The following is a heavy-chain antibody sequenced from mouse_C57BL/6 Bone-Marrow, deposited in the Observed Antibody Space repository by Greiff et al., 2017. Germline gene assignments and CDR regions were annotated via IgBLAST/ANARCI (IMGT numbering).Heavy chain of an antibody. CDR1: GYAFSSYW. CDR3: ANRSVDV. V-gene: IGHV1-80*01. Sequence: QVQLQQSGAELVKPGASVKISCKASGYAFSSYWMHWVKQRPGKGLEWIGQIYPGDGDTNYNGKFKGKATLTADKSSSTAYMQLSSLTSEDSAVYFCANRSVDVWGTGTTVTVSS. D-gene: IGHD1-1*01. J-gene: IGHJ1*03. CDR2: IYPGDGDT.